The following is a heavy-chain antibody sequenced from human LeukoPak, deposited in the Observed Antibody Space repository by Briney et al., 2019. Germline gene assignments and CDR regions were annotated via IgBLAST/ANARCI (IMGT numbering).Heavy chain of an antibody. Sequence: GGSLRLSCAASGFTVSNYYMTRVRQAPGKGLEWVSVIYSGDNTYHADSVKGRFTISRHISKNTLYLQMNGLRAEDTAVYYCASLYAYRNYWGQGTLVTVSS. CDR3: ASLYAYRNY. CDR1: GFTVSNYY. CDR2: IYSGDNT. J-gene: IGHJ4*02. V-gene: IGHV3-53*04. D-gene: IGHD3-16*01.